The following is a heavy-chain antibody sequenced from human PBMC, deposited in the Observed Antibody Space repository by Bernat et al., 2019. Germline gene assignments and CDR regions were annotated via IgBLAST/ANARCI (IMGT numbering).Heavy chain of an antibody. Sequence: QVQLVESGGGLVKPGGSLRLSCAASGFTFSDYYMSWIRQAPGKGLDWVSYISSSSSYIYYADSVKGRFTISRDNAKNSLYLQMNSLRAEDTAVYYCASSPGVELPAWFDPWGQGTLVTVSS. CDR2: ISSSSSYI. CDR3: ASSPGVELPAWFDP. CDR1: GFTFSDYY. D-gene: IGHD2-2*01. V-gene: IGHV3-11*06. J-gene: IGHJ5*02.